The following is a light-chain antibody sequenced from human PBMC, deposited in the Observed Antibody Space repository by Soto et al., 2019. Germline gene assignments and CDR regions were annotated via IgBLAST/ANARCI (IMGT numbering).Light chain of an antibody. Sequence: EIVLAQSPGTLSLSAWERATLSCGASQSVSSNYLAWYQQKPGQAPRLLIYGASSRATGIPARFSGSGSGTEFTLTISSLQSEDFEIYYCQQYNNWPITFGQGTRLEIK. CDR1: QSVSSN. V-gene: IGKV3-15*01. CDR2: GAS. J-gene: IGKJ5*01. CDR3: QQYNNWPIT.